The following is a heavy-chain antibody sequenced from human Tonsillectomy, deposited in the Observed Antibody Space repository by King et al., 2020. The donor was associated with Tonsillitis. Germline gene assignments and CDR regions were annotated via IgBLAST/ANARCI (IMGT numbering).Heavy chain of an antibody. J-gene: IGHJ4*02. CDR1: GFTFSAYF. D-gene: IGHD2-15*01. V-gene: IGHV3-72*01. CDR3: TQGDCRGGNCYAGDF. CDR2: IRNKPSGYTT. Sequence: DVQLVESGGGLVQPGGSLSLSCAASGFTFSAYFMDWVRQTPGKGLEWIGRIRNKPSGYTTEYAASVKGRFSISRDDSRNSLYLQMNSLKSDDTAVYYCTQGDCRGGNCYAGDFWGQGTLVTVSS.